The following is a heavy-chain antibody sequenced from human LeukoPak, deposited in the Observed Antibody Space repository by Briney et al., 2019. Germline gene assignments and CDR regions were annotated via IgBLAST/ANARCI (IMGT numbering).Heavy chain of an antibody. J-gene: IGHJ4*02. CDR1: GGTFSSYA. Sequence: SVKVSCKASGGTFSSYAISWVRQAPGQGLEWMGGIIPILGTANYAQKFQGRVTITTDESTSTAYMGLSSLRSEDTAVYYCARADIVVVKALDYWGQGTLVTVSS. CDR3: ARADIVVVKALDY. CDR2: IIPILGTA. V-gene: IGHV1-69*05. D-gene: IGHD2-2*01.